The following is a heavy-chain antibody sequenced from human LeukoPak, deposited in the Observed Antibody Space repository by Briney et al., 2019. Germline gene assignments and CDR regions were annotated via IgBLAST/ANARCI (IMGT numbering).Heavy chain of an antibody. CDR2: IYHSGST. V-gene: IGHV4-59*12. D-gene: IGHD3-3*01. J-gene: IGHJ3*02. CDR1: GGSISTYY. CDR3: ARDKRITIFGVVTRRGAFDI. Sequence: SETLSLTCTVSGGSISTYYWNWIRQPPGKGLEWIGEIYHSGSTNYNPSLKSRVTISVDKSKNQFSLKLSSVTAADTAVYYCARDKRITIFGVVTRRGAFDIWGQGTMVTVSS.